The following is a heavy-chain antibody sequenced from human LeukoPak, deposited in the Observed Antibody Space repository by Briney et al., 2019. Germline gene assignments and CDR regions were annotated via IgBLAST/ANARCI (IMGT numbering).Heavy chain of an antibody. CDR2: IYYSGST. D-gene: IGHD3-22*01. J-gene: IGHJ4*02. CDR1: GGSISSSSYY. CDR3: ARHYDSRLFDY. V-gene: IGHV4-39*01. Sequence: MPSETLSLTCTVSGGSISSSSYYWGWIRQPPGKGLEWIGSIYYSGSTYYNPSLKSRVTISVDTSKNQFSLKLSSVTAADTAVYYCARHYDSRLFDYWGQGTLVTLSS.